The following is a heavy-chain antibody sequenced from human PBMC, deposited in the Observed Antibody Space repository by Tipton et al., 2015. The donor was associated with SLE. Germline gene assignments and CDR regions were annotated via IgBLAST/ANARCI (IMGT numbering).Heavy chain of an antibody. CDR3: AKEVLGVLRFLEWLVNV. D-gene: IGHD3-3*01. CDR2: ISYDGSKK. CDR1: GFTFSSYG. V-gene: IGHV3-30*18. J-gene: IGHJ6*02. Sequence: LRLSCAASGFTFSSYGMHWVRQAPGKGLEWVAVISYDGSKKYYADSVKGRFTISRDNSKNTLYLQMNSLRAEDTAVYYCAKEVLGVLRFLEWLVNVWGQGTTVTVSS.